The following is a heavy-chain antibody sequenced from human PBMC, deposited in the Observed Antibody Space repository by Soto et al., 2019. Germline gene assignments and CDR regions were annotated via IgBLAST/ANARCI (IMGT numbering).Heavy chain of an antibody. CDR2: IYWDDDK. CDR3: AHRVLRTVFGLVTTTAIYFDF. V-gene: IGHV2-5*02. CDR1: GFSLTTSGVG. Sequence: QITLNESGPPVVRPTEPLTLTCRFSGFSLTTSGVGVGWIRQSPGKAPEWLAIIYWDDDKRYSASLKSRLTITKDTSKNQVVLTVSDLDPTDTATYYCAHRVLRTVFGLVTTTAIYFDFWGQGTPVAVSS. J-gene: IGHJ4*02. D-gene: IGHD3-3*01.